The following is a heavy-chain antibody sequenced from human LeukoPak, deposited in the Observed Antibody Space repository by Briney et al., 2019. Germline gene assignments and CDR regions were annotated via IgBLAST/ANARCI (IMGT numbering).Heavy chain of an antibody. CDR3: ARVGTGPPWDYFDY. V-gene: IGHV3-33*01. Sequence: PGGSLRLSCAASGFTFSNYGMHWVRQAPGKGLEWVAVIWYDGSNKYYADSVKGRFTISRDNSKNTLHLQMNSLRAEDTAVYYCARVGTGPPWDYFDYWGQGTLVTVSS. CDR2: IWYDGSNK. CDR1: GFTFSNYG. J-gene: IGHJ4*02. D-gene: IGHD1-7*01.